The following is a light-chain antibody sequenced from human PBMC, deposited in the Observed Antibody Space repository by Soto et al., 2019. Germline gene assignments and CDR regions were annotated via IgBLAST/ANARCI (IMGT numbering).Light chain of an antibody. J-gene: IGLJ1*01. CDR3: CSYAGSYTFSV. V-gene: IGLV2-11*01. CDR1: SSDVGSYNL. CDR2: DVS. Sequence: QSVLTQPASVSGSPGQSITISCTGTSSDVGSYNLVSWYQQHPGKAPKLMIYDVSKRPSGVPDRFSGSKSGNTASLTLSGLQAEDEADYYCCSYAGSYTFSVFGTVTKLTVL.